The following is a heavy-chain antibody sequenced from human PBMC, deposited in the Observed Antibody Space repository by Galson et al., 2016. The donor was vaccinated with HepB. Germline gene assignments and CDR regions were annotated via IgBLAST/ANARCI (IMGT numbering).Heavy chain of an antibody. CDR3: SREYASHWSSFSFDY. D-gene: IGHD2-2*01. Sequence: SLRLSCAASGFTFSSYDMNWVRQAPGTGLEWLSHISSSGYTIYYADSVNGRFTISRDNAKSSLSLQINSLGAEDTAGYYCSREYASHWSSFSFDYWGQGVLVSVSS. V-gene: IGHV3-48*03. CDR1: GFTFSSYD. CDR2: ISSSGYTI. J-gene: IGHJ4*02.